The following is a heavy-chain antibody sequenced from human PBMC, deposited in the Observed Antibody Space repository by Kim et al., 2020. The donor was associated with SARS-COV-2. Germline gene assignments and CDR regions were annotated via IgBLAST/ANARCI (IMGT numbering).Heavy chain of an antibody. Sequence: SETLSLTCTVSGGSISSGSYYWSWIRQPAGKGLEWIGRIYTSGSTNYNPSLKSRVTISVDTSKNQFSLKLSSVTAADTAGYYCAGGLYDILTGSIYYYGMDVWGQGTTVTVSS. J-gene: IGHJ6*02. CDR2: IYTSGST. V-gene: IGHV4-61*02. CDR3: AGGLYDILTGSIYYYGMDV. D-gene: IGHD3-9*01. CDR1: GGSISSGSYY.